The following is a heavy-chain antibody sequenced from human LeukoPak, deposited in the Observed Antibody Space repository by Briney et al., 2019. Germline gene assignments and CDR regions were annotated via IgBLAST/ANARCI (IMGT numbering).Heavy chain of an antibody. CDR3: ARDPGIAAAGTGPPEGYFDY. Sequence: ASVKVSCKASGYTFTSYYMHWVRQAPGQGLEWMGIINPSGGSTSYAQKFQGRVTMTRDTSTSTVYMELSSLRSEDTAVYYCARDPGIAAAGTGPPEGYFDYWGQGTLVTVSS. CDR1: GYTFTSYY. D-gene: IGHD6-13*01. V-gene: IGHV1-46*01. J-gene: IGHJ4*02. CDR2: INPSGGST.